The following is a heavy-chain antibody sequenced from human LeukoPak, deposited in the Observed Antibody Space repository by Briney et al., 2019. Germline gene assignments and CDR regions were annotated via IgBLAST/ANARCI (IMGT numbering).Heavy chain of an antibody. Sequence: GASVKVCCKASGYTFTNYYMHWVRQAPGQGLEWMGIINPSGGSTNYAQKFQGRVTMTRDTSTSTVYMELSSLRSEDTAVYYCARDESISILWWWGQGTLVTVSS. CDR3: ARDESISILWW. CDR2: INPSGGST. CDR1: GYTFTNYY. D-gene: IGHD2-21*01. V-gene: IGHV1-46*01. J-gene: IGHJ1*01.